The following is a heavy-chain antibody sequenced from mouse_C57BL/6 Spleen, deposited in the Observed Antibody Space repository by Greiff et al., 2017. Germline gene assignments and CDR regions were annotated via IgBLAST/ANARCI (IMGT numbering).Heavy chain of an antibody. CDR1: GFTFSDYG. D-gene: IGHD2-4*01. Sequence: DVKLVESGGGLVKPGGSLKFSCAASGFTFSDYGMHWVRQAPEKGLEWVAYISSGSSTIYYADTVKGRFTISRDNAKNTLFLQMTSLRSEDTAMYYCERRGDYDYDVRAMDCWGQGTSVTVSS. J-gene: IGHJ4*01. CDR3: ERRGDYDYDVRAMDC. V-gene: IGHV5-17*01. CDR2: ISSGSSTI.